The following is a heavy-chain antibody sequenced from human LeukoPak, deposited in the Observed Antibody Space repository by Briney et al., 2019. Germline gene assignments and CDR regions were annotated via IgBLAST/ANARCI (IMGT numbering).Heavy chain of an antibody. CDR2: IKQDGSEK. D-gene: IGHD2-2*02. Sequence: PGGSLRLSCAASGFTFSSYWMSWVRQAPGKGLEWVANIKQDGSEKYYVDSVKGRFTISRDNAKNSLYLQMNSLRAEDTAVYFCARDEAVVVPAAIPDYWGQGTLVTVSS. CDR3: ARDEAVVVPAAIPDY. J-gene: IGHJ4*02. V-gene: IGHV3-7*01. CDR1: GFTFSSYW.